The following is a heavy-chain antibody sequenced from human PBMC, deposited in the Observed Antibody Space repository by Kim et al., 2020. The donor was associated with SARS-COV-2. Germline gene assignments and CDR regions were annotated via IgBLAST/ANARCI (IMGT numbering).Heavy chain of an antibody. Sequence: GSTNYNPPLKSRVTISVDTSKNQFSLKLSSVTAADTAVYYCARFSMIEDYWGQGTLVTVSS. CDR2: GST. V-gene: IGHV4-34*01. J-gene: IGHJ4*02. CDR3: ARFSMIEDY. D-gene: IGHD3-22*01.